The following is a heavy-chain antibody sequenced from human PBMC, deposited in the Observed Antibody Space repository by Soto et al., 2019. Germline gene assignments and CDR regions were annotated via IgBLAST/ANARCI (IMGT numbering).Heavy chain of an antibody. V-gene: IGHV3-9*01. CDR1: GFTFDDYA. J-gene: IGHJ4*02. Sequence: GGSLRLSCAASGFTFDDYAMHWVRQAPGKGLEWVSGISWNSGSIGYADSVKGRFTISRDNAKNSLYLQMNSLRAEDTAVYYCAKDRRAGGNSAFYFDFWGQGAQVTVSS. CDR3: AKDRRAGGNSAFYFDF. CDR2: ISWNSGSI. D-gene: IGHD3-16*01.